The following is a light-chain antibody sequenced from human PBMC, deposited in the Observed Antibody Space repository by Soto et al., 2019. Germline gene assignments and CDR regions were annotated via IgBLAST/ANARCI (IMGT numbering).Light chain of an antibody. V-gene: IGKV3-11*01. J-gene: IGKJ5*01. CDR3: QQRSNWPPIT. Sequence: EILLTQSPATLSLSPGERATLSCRASQSVSSYLAWYQQKPGQAPRLLIYDASNRATGIPARFSGRGSGTDFTLTISSLEPEDFAVYYCQQRSNWPPITFGQGTRLEIK. CDR2: DAS. CDR1: QSVSSY.